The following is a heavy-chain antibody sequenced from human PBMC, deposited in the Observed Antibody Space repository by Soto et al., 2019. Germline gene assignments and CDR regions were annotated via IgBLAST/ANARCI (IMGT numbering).Heavy chain of an antibody. J-gene: IGHJ4*02. CDR3: AKSLTLILEWLLRDYFDY. CDR1: GFTFSSYT. V-gene: IGHV3-23*01. CDR2: ISGSGGST. Sequence: HPGGSLRLSCAASGFTFSSYTMSWVRQAPGKGLEWVSAISGSGGSTYYADSAKGRFTISRDNSKNTLYLQMNSLRAEDTAVYYCAKSLTLILEWLLRDYFDYWGQGTLVTVSS. D-gene: IGHD3-3*01.